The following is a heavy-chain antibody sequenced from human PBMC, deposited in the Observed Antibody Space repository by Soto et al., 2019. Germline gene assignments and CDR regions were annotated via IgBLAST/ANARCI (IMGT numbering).Heavy chain of an antibody. V-gene: IGHV1-18*04. Sequence: ASVKVSCKASGYTFTSYGISWVRQAPGQGLEWMGWISAYNGNTNYAQKLQGRVTMTTDTSTSTAYMELRSLRSDDTAVYYCARLNYYDSSGYYLLDYWGQGTLVTVPS. D-gene: IGHD3-22*01. CDR3: ARLNYYDSSGYYLLDY. J-gene: IGHJ4*02. CDR2: ISAYNGNT. CDR1: GYTFTSYG.